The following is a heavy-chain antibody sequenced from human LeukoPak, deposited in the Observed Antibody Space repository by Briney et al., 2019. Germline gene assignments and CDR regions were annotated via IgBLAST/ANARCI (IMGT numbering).Heavy chain of an antibody. Sequence: GGSLGLSCAASGFTFSSYAMSWVRQAPGKGLEWVSAISGSGGSTYYADSVKGRFTISRDNSKNTLYLQMNSLRAEDTAVYYCAKGNDFWSATEGWFDPWGQGTLVTVSS. D-gene: IGHD3-3*01. V-gene: IGHV3-23*01. J-gene: IGHJ5*02. CDR2: ISGSGGST. CDR1: GFTFSSYA. CDR3: AKGNDFWSATEGWFDP.